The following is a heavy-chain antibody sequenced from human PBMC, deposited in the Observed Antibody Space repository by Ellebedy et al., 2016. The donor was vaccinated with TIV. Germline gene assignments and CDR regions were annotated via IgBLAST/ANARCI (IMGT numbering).Heavy chain of an antibody. D-gene: IGHD6-13*01. CDR1: GFTFSSYW. Sequence: GESLKISCAASGFTFSSYWMSWVRQAPGKGLEWVANIKQGGSEQYYVDSVKGRFTISRDNAKNSLYLKMNSLRAEDTAVYYCARDGGPIAAAADDWGQGTLVTVSS. CDR3: ARDGGPIAAAADD. V-gene: IGHV3-7*03. CDR2: IKQGGSEQ. J-gene: IGHJ4*02.